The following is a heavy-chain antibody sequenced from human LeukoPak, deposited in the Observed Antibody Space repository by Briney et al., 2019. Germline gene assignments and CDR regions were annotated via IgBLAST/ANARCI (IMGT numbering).Heavy chain of an antibody. D-gene: IGHD5-12*01. V-gene: IGHV3-30*02. Sequence: GGSLRLSCAASGFTFSSYGMHWVRQAPGKGLEWVAFIRYDGSNKYYADSVKGRFTISRDNSKNTLYLQMNSLGAEDTAVYYCAILLSGYQLYAFDIWGQGTMATVSS. CDR3: AILLSGYQLYAFDI. CDR2: IRYDGSNK. J-gene: IGHJ3*02. CDR1: GFTFSSYG.